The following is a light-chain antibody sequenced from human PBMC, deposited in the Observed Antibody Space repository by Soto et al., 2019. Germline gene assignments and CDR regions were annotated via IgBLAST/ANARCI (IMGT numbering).Light chain of an antibody. CDR2: DAS. Sequence: DLQMTQSPSSLSTSVGDRVTITCQASQDISNHLNWYQQKPGKAPKLLIYDASNLETGGPSRFSGSGSGTDFTFTISSLQPEDIATYYCQQYDNLPWTFGQGTKVEIK. V-gene: IGKV1-33*01. J-gene: IGKJ1*01. CDR3: QQYDNLPWT. CDR1: QDISNH.